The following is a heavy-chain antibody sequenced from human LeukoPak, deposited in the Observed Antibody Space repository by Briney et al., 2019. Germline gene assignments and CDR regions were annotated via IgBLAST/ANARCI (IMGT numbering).Heavy chain of an antibody. CDR3: ATEHWGPNS. CDR1: GFTFSSSW. CDR2: IKGDGSDK. V-gene: IGHV3-7*01. J-gene: IGHJ4*02. Sequence: GGSLRLSCAASGFTFSSSWMTWIRQAPGKGLEWLANIKGDGSDKNYVDSVKGRFTISRDNAKNSLFLQMSSLRGEDTALYYCATEHWGPNSWGQGTLVTVSS. D-gene: IGHD3-16*01.